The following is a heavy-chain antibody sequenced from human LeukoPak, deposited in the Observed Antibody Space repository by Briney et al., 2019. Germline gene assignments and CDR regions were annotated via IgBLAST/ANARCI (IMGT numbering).Heavy chain of an antibody. CDR2: IRSKAYGATT. D-gene: IGHD5-18*01. CDR1: GFTFGDCA. CDR3: TRHGYSYAFDY. Sequence: GGSLRLSCTASGFTFGDCAMSWVRQAPGKGLEWVGFIRSKAYGATTEYAVSVKGRFTISRDDSKSIAYLQMNSLKTEDTALYYCTRHGYSYAFDYWGQGTLVTVSS. V-gene: IGHV3-49*04. J-gene: IGHJ4*02.